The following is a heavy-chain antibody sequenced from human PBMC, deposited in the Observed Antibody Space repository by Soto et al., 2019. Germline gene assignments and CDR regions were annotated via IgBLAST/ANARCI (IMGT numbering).Heavy chain of an antibody. D-gene: IGHD6-19*01. J-gene: IGHJ4*02. CDR1: GFTFSDYG. Sequence: ASVKVSCKASGFTFSDYGFSWVRQAPGRGLEWMGWISAFNGETNYTQKSEGRVAMTTDAATTTAYMELRSLTVDDTAVYYCVSDQQSLPPVPLNFDYWGQGTAVPDSS. CDR2: ISAFNGET. V-gene: IGHV1-18*01. CDR3: VSDQQSLPPVPLNFDY.